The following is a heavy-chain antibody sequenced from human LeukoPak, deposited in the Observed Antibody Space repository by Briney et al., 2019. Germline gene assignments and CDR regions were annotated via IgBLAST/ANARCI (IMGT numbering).Heavy chain of an antibody. CDR2: INLNSGGT. CDR3: ARVRRYCTNGVCLNNWFDP. Sequence: ASVKVSCKASGYTFTGYYMHWVRQAPGQGLEWMGWINLNSGGTNYAQKFQGRVTMTRDTSISTAYMELSRLRSDDTAVYYCARVRRYCTNGVCLNNWFDPWGQGTLVTVSS. D-gene: IGHD2-8*01. CDR1: GYTFTGYY. J-gene: IGHJ5*02. V-gene: IGHV1-2*02.